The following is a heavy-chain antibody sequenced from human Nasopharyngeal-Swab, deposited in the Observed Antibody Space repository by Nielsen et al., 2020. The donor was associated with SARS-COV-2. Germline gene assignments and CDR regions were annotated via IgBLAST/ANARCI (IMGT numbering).Heavy chain of an antibody. V-gene: IGHV3-23*01. D-gene: IGHD3-10*01. CDR3: TRGRKYGSGNYYFDY. CDR2: ISGSTGRT. J-gene: IGHJ4*02. CDR1: GFTFSTYA. Sequence: ESLKISCAASGFTFSTYAMAWVRQAPGKGLEWVSAISGSTGRTYYADSVQGRFAISRDNSKNTLSLQMDSLRAEDTAVYYCTRGRKYGSGNYYFDYWGQGTLVAVSS.